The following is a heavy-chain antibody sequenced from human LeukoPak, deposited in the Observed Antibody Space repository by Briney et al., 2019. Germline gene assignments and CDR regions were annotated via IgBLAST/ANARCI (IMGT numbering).Heavy chain of an antibody. Sequence: SQTLSLTCSVSGASISTSGHYWSWIRQHPGKGLDWIGYIYYSGDTHYNASLRSRVSISVDTSQSQFSLKLSSVTAADTAVYYCARVLNYYDNSGYFYFFDYWGQGTPVTVSS. CDR1: GASISTSGHY. J-gene: IGHJ4*02. CDR2: IYYSGDT. D-gene: IGHD3-22*01. V-gene: IGHV4-31*03. CDR3: ARVLNYYDNSGYFYFFDY.